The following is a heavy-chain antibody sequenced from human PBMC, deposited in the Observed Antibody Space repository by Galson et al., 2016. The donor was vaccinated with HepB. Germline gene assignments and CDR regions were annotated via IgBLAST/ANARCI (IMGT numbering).Heavy chain of an antibody. J-gene: IGHJ4*02. Sequence: ETLSLTCTVSGGSISSRSYYWGWIRQPPGKGLEWLASIYYSGNPYFNLSLKSQVSISVDTSKNQFSLKLSSVTAADTAVYYCARSVAARLIRDFDYWGQGTLVTVSS. CDR1: GGSISSRSYY. D-gene: IGHD6-6*01. CDR2: IYYSGNP. V-gene: IGHV4-39*07. CDR3: ARSVAARLIRDFDY.